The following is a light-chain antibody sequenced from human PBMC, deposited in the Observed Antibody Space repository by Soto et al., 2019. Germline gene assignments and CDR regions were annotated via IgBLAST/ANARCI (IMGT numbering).Light chain of an antibody. CDR2: ENN. J-gene: IGLJ2*01. Sequence: QSVLTQPPSVSAAPGQKVTISCSGSSSKIGRNYVSWYQQLPGTAPKLLIYENNKRPSGIPDRVSASTSGTSATLGITGLQTGDEADYYCGAWDSSLSAGIFGGGTKVTVL. CDR3: GAWDSSLSAGI. CDR1: SSKIGRNY. V-gene: IGLV1-51*02.